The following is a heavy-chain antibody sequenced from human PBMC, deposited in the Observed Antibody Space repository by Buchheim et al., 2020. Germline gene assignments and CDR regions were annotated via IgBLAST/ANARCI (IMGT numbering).Heavy chain of an antibody. D-gene: IGHD6-25*01. V-gene: IGHV3-48*01. CDR2: STSSSTI. Sequence: EVQLVESGGGLVQPGGSLRLSCAASGFTFSSYTVNWVRQAPGKGLQLVSYSTSSSTIYYADSVKGRFTISRDNAQNSLYLQMNSLRAEDTAVYYCARGGSALDVWGQGTT. J-gene: IGHJ6*02. CDR1: GFTFSSYT. CDR3: ARGGSALDV.